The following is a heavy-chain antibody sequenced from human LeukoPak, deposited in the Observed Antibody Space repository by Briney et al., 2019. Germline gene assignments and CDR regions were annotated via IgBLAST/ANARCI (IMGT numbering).Heavy chain of an antibody. Sequence: GGSLRLSCAASGFTFSSYAMSWVRQAPGKGLDWVSVINDGGDSTYYAGSVKGRFTISRDNSKNTLYLQMNSLRAEDTAVYYCAKSTRGSCFSGSGYWGQGTLVTVSS. CDR3: AKSTRGSCFSGSGY. D-gene: IGHD2-15*01. CDR2: INDGGDST. J-gene: IGHJ4*02. V-gene: IGHV3-23*01. CDR1: GFTFSSYA.